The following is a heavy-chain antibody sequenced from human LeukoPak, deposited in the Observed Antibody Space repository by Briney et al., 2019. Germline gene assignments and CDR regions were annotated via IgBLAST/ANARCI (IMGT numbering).Heavy chain of an antibody. V-gene: IGHV4-4*02. J-gene: IGHJ6*03. CDR1: GYSISSNNW. D-gene: IGHD5-12*01. CDR3: ARVYSGFDFPYFYYYIDV. Sequence: SETLSLTCGVSGYSISSNNWWSWVRQSPGKGLEWIGEINYRGSTNYNPSLKSRVTMFVEKSKNQFSLKLSSVTAADTAVYYCARVYSGFDFPYFYYYIDVWGIGTTVTVSS. CDR2: INYRGST.